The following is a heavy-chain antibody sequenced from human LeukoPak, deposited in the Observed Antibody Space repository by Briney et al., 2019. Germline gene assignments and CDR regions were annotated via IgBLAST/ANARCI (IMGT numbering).Heavy chain of an antibody. CDR1: GFTFSSYA. CDR3: ATYSGAHHKTFDS. D-gene: IGHD1-26*01. Sequence: GGSLRLSCAASGFTFSSYAMHWVRQAPGKGLEYVSAISSNGGSTYYANSVKGRLTTSRDNSKNTLYLQMGSLRAEDMAVYYCATYSGAHHKTFDSWGQGTLVTVSS. J-gene: IGHJ4*02. V-gene: IGHV3-64*01. CDR2: ISSNGGST.